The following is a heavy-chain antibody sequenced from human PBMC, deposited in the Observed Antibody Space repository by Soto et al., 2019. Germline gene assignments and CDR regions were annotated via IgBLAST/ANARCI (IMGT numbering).Heavy chain of an antibody. CDR1: GGSISSSNW. CDR3: ASLVVPAAMGGMDV. CDR2: IYHSGST. Sequence: PSETLSLTCAVSGGSISSSNWWSWVRQPPGKGLEWIGEIYHSGSTNYNPSLKSRVTISVDKSKNQFSLKLSSVTAADTAVYYCASLVVPAAMGGMDVWGQGTTVTVS. V-gene: IGHV4-4*02. D-gene: IGHD2-2*01. J-gene: IGHJ6*02.